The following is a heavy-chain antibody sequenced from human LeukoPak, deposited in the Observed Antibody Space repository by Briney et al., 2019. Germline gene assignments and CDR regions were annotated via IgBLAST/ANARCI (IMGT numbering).Heavy chain of an antibody. CDR3: ARPRTAWSSHRYFEV. D-gene: IGHD1-1*01. Sequence: GWSLRLSCAASGFSFSDYYMSWIRQAPGKGLEWVSFISTSGNYRKDADSVKGRFTISRDNAKNSLSLRMSSLRVEDTAVYYCARPRTAWSSHRYFEVWGRGTLVTVSS. CDR1: GFSFSDYY. V-gene: IGHV3-11*03. CDR2: ISTSGNYR. J-gene: IGHJ2*01.